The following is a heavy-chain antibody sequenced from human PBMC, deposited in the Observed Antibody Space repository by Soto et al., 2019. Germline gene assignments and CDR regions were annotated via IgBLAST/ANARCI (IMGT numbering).Heavy chain of an antibody. Sequence: PGGSQTLSCAASGFTITGYEMNWFRQAPGKRPEWVPLISISECIEYYADSLRGRSTTSRDNAKNSLFLQLNSLRAEATAVYYSAREPLTPSGVAWGKEYYGLHVWGQGTTVTVSS. V-gene: IGHV3-48*03. D-gene: IGHD3-3*01. CDR3: AREPLTPSGVAWGKEYYGLHV. CDR2: ISISECIE. CDR1: GFTITGYE. J-gene: IGHJ6*02.